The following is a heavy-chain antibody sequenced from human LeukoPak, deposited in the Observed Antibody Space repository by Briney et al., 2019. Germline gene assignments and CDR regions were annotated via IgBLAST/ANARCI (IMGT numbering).Heavy chain of an antibody. CDR1: GGSISSSSYY. CDR3: ARVGRDGYNHRAYFDY. CDR2: IYYSGST. V-gene: IGHV4-39*07. D-gene: IGHD5-24*01. Sequence: PSETLSLTCTVSGGSISSSSYYWGWIRQPPGKGLEWIGSIYYSGSTYYNPSLKSRVTISVDTSKNQFSLKLSSVTAADTAVYYCARVGRDGYNHRAYFDYWGQETLVTVSS. J-gene: IGHJ4*02.